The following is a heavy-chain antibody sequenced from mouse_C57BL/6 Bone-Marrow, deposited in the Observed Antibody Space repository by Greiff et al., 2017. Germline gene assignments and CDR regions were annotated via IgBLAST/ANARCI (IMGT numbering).Heavy chain of an antibody. Sequence: VQLQQPGAELVKPGASVKLSCKASGYTFTSYWMHWVKQRPGQGLEWIGMIHPNCGSTNYNEKFKSKATLTVDKSSSTAYMQLSSLTSEDSAVYYCAREGHYYGTPAWFAYWGQGTLVTVSA. V-gene: IGHV1-64*01. CDR3: AREGHYYGTPAWFAY. CDR2: IHPNCGST. J-gene: IGHJ3*01. CDR1: GYTFTSYW. D-gene: IGHD1-1*01.